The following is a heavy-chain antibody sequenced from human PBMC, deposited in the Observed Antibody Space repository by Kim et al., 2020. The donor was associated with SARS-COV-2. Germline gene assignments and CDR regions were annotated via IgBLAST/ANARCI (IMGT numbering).Heavy chain of an antibody. D-gene: IGHD3-22*01. CDR1: GFTFSSYS. CDR2: ISSSSSTI. CDR3: ARDRHYDSSGYFDY. J-gene: IGHJ4*02. V-gene: IGHV3-48*04. Sequence: GGSLRLSCAASGFTFSSYSMNWVRQAPGKGLEWVSYISSSSSTIYYADSVKGRFTISRDNAKNSLYLQMNSLRAEDTAVYYCARDRHYDSSGYFDYWGQGTLVTVSS.